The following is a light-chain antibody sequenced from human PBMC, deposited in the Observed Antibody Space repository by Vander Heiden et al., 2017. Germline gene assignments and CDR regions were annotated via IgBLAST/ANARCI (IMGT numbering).Light chain of an antibody. V-gene: IGLV3-21*02. CDR3: QVWDSSTDHWV. CDR1: NIGSKS. CDR2: TDS. J-gene: IGLJ3*02. Sequence: SYVVTQPPSGAVAPGQTASITSGRNNIGSKSVHWYQQKPGQAPVVVVYTDSARPSGIPERLSGSNSGNTATLTISRVEAGDEADYYCQVWDSSTDHWVFGGGTKLTVL.